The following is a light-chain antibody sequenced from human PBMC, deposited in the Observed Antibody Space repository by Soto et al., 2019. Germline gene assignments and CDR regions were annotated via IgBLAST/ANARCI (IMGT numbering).Light chain of an antibody. J-gene: IGKJ4*01. CDR3: QQGDSFPLT. Sequence: DIKMTQSPSSVSASVGDRVTITCRASQGIGSWLAWFQQKPGEAPSLLIYAASSLHSGVPSRFSGSGSGTDFTLTITSLQPEDFATYYCQQGDSFPLTFGGGTKVEIK. CDR1: QGIGSW. CDR2: AAS. V-gene: IGKV1-12*01.